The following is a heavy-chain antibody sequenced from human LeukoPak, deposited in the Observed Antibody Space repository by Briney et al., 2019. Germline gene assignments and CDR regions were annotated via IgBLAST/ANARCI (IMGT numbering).Heavy chain of an antibody. J-gene: IGHJ4*02. CDR3: ARAYGDYGVGFDY. CDR1: RGXISSYY. V-gene: IGHV4-59*01. Sequence: SETLSLTCTVSRGXISSYYCSWIRQPPGKGLEWIGHVYYSGSTNYNPSLKSRVTISIDTSKRQFSLTLSSVTAADTAVYYCARAYGDYGVGFDYWGQGTLVTDSS. D-gene: IGHD4-17*01. CDR2: VYYSGST.